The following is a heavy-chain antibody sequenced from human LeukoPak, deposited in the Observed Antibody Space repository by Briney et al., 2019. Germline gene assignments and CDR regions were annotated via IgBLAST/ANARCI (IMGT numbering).Heavy chain of an antibody. D-gene: IGHD3-10*01. V-gene: IGHV1-8*02. CDR2: MNPNSGNT. CDR1: GYTFTGYY. CDR3: ARVRTHYYGSGSYAY. Sequence: ASVKVSCKASGYTFTGYYMNWVRQAPGQGLEWMGWMNPNSGNTGYAQKFQGRVTMTRNTSISTAYMELSSLRSEDTAVYYCARVRTHYYGSGSYAYWGQGTLVTVSS. J-gene: IGHJ4*02.